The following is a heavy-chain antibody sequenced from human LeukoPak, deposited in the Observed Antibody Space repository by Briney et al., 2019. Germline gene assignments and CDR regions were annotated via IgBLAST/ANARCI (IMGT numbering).Heavy chain of an antibody. CDR2: IDWVDDK. D-gene: IGHD2-2*01. V-gene: IGHV2-70*01. CDR3: ARGLGYCSSTSCSDPYYFDY. CDR1: GVSLSTSGVC. J-gene: IGHJ4*02. Sequence: SGPALVKPTQTLTLTCTLSGVSLSTSGVCVSWIRQPPGKALEWLALIDWVDDKYYSTSLKTRLTISKDTSKNQVVLTISNVDPVDTATYYCARGLGYCSSTSCSDPYYFDYWGQGTLVTVSS.